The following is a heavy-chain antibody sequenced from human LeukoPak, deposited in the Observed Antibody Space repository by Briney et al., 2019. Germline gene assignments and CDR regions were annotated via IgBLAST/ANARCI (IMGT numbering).Heavy chain of an antibody. V-gene: IGHV3-53*01. D-gene: IGHD5-24*01. Sequence: GGSLRLSCAASGFTVSRNYMNWVRQAPGQGLEWVSVIYGGGNIYYADSVKGRFTISRDNSKNTLYLQMNSLRAEDTAVYYCARGAGYNYPYYFDYWGQGTLVTVSS. CDR1: GFTVSRNY. CDR3: ARGAGYNYPYYFDY. CDR2: IYGGGNI. J-gene: IGHJ4*02.